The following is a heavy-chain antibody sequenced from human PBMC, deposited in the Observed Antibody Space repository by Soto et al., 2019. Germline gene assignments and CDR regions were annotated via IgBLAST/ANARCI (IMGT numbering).Heavy chain of an antibody. CDR3: ARGRRYDFWSGSPYYFDY. D-gene: IGHD3-3*01. CDR2: INHSGST. V-gene: IGHV4-34*01. Sequence: QVQLQQWGAGLLKPSETLSLTCAVYGGSFSGYYWSWIRQPPGKGLEWIGEINHSGSTNYNPSLKSRVTISVDTSKNQFSLKLSSVTAADTAVYYCARGRRYDFWSGSPYYFDYWGQGTLVTVSS. CDR1: GGSFSGYY. J-gene: IGHJ4*02.